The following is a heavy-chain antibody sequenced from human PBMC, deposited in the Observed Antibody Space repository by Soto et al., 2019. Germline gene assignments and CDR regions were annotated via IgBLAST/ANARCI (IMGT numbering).Heavy chain of an antibody. V-gene: IGHV5-51*01. D-gene: IGHD3-10*01. J-gene: IGHJ4*02. CDR3: ARVVHYYGSGSYYGPYFDY. CDR2: IFPADSNI. Sequence: GESLKISWQGSGYRFADWWSGWVRQMPGRGLEWMGFIFPADSNIKYSPSFEGQVTISADNSISTAYLQMNSLRAEDTAVYYCARVVHYYGSGSYYGPYFDYWGQGTLVTVSS. CDR1: GYRFADWW.